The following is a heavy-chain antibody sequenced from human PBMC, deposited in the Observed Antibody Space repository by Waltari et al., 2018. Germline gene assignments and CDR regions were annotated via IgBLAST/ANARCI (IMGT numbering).Heavy chain of an antibody. D-gene: IGHD3-22*01. CDR3: ARPRSGFDFDY. Sequence: QVQLVQSGAEVKKPGASVKVSCKASGYTFTSYAMHWVRQAPGQRLEWMGWINAGNGNTKYSQKLQGRVTITRDTAASTAYMELSSLRSEDTAVYYCARPRSGFDFDYWGQGTLVTVSS. CDR2: INAGNGNT. J-gene: IGHJ4*02. V-gene: IGHV1-3*01. CDR1: GYTFTSYA.